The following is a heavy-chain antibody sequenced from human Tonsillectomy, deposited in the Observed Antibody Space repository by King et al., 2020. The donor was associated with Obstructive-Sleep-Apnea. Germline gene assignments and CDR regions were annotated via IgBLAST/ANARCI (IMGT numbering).Heavy chain of an antibody. CDR1: GFTFDDYA. Sequence: VQLVQSGGGLVQPGRSLRLSCAASGFTFDDYAMHWVRQAPGKGLEWVSGISWNSGNIGYADSVKGRFTISRDNATNSLYLQMNSLRAEDTAFYYCAKGSYDTNGYYFDYWGQGTLVTVSS. CDR2: ISWNSGNI. V-gene: IGHV3-9*01. J-gene: IGHJ4*02. D-gene: IGHD3-22*01. CDR3: AKGSYDTNGYYFDY.